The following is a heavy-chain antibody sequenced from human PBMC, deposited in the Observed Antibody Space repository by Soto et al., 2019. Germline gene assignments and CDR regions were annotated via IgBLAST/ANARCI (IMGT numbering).Heavy chain of an antibody. V-gene: IGHV4-30-4*01. CDR1: GGSISSGDYY. J-gene: IGHJ5*02. CDR2: IYYSGST. D-gene: IGHD3-16*02. CDR3: ARDQSMITFGGVIVGTEGVDP. Sequence: QVQLQESGPGLVKPSQTLSLTCTVSGGSISSGDYYWSWIRQPPGKGLEWIGYIYYSGSTYYNPSLKSRVTISVDTSKNQISLKLSSVTAADTAVYYCARDQSMITFGGVIVGTEGVDPWGQGTLVTVSS.